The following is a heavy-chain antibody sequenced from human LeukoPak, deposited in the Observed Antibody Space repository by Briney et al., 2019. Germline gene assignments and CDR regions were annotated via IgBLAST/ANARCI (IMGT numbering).Heavy chain of an antibody. D-gene: IGHD4-17*01. Sequence: SVKVSCKASGYSFVLYGISWVRQAPGEGPEWMGWLSGSTGDTNYAQKFQGRVTMTADTSSSTAYMELRSLRLDDMAVYYCARDENYGIFFNVDYRGQGTLVTVSS. V-gene: IGHV1-18*03. CDR3: ARDENYGIFFNVDY. J-gene: IGHJ4*02. CDR2: LSGSTGDT. CDR1: GYSFVLYG.